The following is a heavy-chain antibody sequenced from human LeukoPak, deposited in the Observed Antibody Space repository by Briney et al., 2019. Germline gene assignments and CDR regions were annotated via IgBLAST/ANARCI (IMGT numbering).Heavy chain of an antibody. J-gene: IGHJ4*02. V-gene: IGHV3-21*01. CDR1: GFTFSSFT. D-gene: IGHD2-15*01. CDR3: ARGGGGSDY. Sequence: GGSLRLSCAASGFTFSSFTMNWVCQAPGKGLEWVSFISPSSSYIYYADSVKGRFTISRDNAKNSLYLQMNSLRAGDTAMYYCARGGGGSDYWGQGTLVTVSS. CDR2: ISPSSSYI.